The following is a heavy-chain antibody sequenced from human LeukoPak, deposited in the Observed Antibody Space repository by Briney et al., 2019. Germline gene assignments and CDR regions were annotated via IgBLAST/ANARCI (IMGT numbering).Heavy chain of an antibody. CDR3: ASQYDFWSGYYARDY. V-gene: IGHV4-39*01. D-gene: IGHD3-3*01. Sequence: KPSETLSLTCTVSGGSISSSSYYWGWIRQPPGKGLEWIGSIYYSGSTYYNPSLKSRVTISVDTSKNQFSLKLSSVTAADTAVYYCASQYDFWSGYYARDYWGQGTLVTVSS. J-gene: IGHJ4*02. CDR2: IYYSGST. CDR1: GGSISSSSYY.